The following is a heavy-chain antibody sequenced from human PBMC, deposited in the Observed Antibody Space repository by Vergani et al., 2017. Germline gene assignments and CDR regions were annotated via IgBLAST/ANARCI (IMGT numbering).Heavy chain of an antibody. V-gene: IGHV1-18*01. D-gene: IGHD3-3*01. CDR2: IAVYNGHT. CDR3: ARDNDVLSGYSDDAFDV. CDR1: GYTFSSYD. Sequence: QVQLVQSGAEVKKPGASVKVSCKTSGYTFSSYDITWVRQAPGQGLEWMGQIAVYNGHTRYAQKLRDSVTLTRDRSTSTVYMELTGLRSDDTAMYYCARDNDVLSGYSDDAFDVWGQGTMVTVSS. J-gene: IGHJ3*01.